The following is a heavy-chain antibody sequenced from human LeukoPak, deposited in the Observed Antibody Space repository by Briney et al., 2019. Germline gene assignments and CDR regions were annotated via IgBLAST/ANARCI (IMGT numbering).Heavy chain of an antibody. D-gene: IGHD3-22*01. CDR2: IYYSGYT. V-gene: IGHV4-59*12. Sequence: SETLSLTCTVSGGSISSYYWSWIRQPPGKGLKWIGNIYYSGYTTYSPSLRSRVTISVDTSRNQFSLKLNSVTAADTAVYYCARAYYYDSSGYYYPYYFDYWGQGTLVTVSS. CDR3: ARAYYYDSSGYYYPYYFDY. J-gene: IGHJ4*02. CDR1: GGSISSYY.